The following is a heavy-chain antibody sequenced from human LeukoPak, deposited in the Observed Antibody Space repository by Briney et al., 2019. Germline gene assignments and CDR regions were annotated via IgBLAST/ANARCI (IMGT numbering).Heavy chain of an antibody. CDR1: GFTVSSNY. D-gene: IGHD5-12*01. Sequence: GGSLRLSCAASGFTVSSNYMSWVRQAPGKGLEWVSVIYSGGSTYYADSVKGRFTISRDNSKNTLYLQMNSLRAEDTAVYYCARSVDIAATVDYWGQGTLVTVSS. V-gene: IGHV3-66*01. J-gene: IGHJ4*02. CDR2: IYSGGST. CDR3: ARSVDIAATVDY.